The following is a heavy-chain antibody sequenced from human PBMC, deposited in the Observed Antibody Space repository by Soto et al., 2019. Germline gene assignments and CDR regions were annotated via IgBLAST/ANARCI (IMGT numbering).Heavy chain of an antibody. CDR2: IVVGSGNT. D-gene: IGHD2-2*01. CDR3: ARWYCSSTSCYGCDFDY. V-gene: IGHV1-58*01. CDR1: GFTFTSSA. J-gene: IGHJ4*02. Sequence: ASVKVSCKASGFTFTSSAVQWVRQARGQRLEWIGWIVVGSGNTNYAQKLQGRVTMTTDTSTSTAYMELRSLRSDDTAVYYCARWYCSSTSCYGCDFDYWGQGTLVTVSS.